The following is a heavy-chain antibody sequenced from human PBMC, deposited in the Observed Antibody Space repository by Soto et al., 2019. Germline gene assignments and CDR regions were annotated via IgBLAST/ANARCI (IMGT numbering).Heavy chain of an antibody. CDR2: INPGNGNT. D-gene: IGHD3-16*01. V-gene: IGHV1-3*01. J-gene: IGHJ6*02. CDR3: ARDPWGYDGMDV. Sequence: QVQLVQSGAEVKKPGASVKVSCKASGYTFTIYAMHWVRQAPGQRLEWMGWINPGNGNTKYSQKFQGRVTITRDTSASTAYMEPSSLRSEDTAVYYCARDPWGYDGMDVWGQGTTVTVSS. CDR1: GYTFTIYA.